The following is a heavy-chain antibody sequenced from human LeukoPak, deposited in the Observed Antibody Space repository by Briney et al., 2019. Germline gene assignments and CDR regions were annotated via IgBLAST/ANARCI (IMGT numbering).Heavy chain of an antibody. J-gene: IGHJ4*02. Sequence: PSQTLSLTCTVSGASFSSRNYYWAWIRQPPGKGLEWIGTISQSGTTYYNPSLKSRVAISADTSKSQFSLKLSSVTAADTAVYFCANHGVSVYGHLDFWGQGTLVTVSS. CDR2: ISQSGTT. V-gene: IGHV4-39*01. CDR1: GASFSSRNYY. D-gene: IGHD3-10*01. CDR3: ANHGVSVYGHLDF.